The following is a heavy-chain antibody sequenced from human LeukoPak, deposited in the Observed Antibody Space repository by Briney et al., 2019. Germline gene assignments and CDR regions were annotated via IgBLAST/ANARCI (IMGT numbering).Heavy chain of an antibody. J-gene: IGHJ6*02. CDR3: ARDGGGSLHGMDV. D-gene: IGHD2-15*01. CDR2: ICSSGSA. V-gene: IGHV4-31*03. CDR1: GGSISSGVYC. Sequence: PSQTPSLTCTVSGGSISSGVYCWSWIRQRPGEGLQWIGYICSSGSAYYNASLKSRVSMSTDTSNNQFSLKLNSVTAADTAVYYCARDGGGSLHGMDVWGQGTTVTVSS.